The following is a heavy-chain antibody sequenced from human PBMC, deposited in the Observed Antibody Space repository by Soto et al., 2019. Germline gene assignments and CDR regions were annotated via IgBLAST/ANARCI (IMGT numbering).Heavy chain of an antibody. Sequence: VQLVESGGGVVQPGRSLRLSCAASGFTFSSYGMHWVRQAPGKGLEWVAVISYDGSNKYYADSVKGRFTISRDNSKNTLYLQMNSLRAEDTAVYYCAKDPYSDSSGYRAPWGQGTLVTVSS. CDR2: ISYDGSNK. V-gene: IGHV3-30*18. D-gene: IGHD3-22*01. CDR3: AKDPYSDSSGYRAP. CDR1: GFTFSSYG. J-gene: IGHJ5*02.